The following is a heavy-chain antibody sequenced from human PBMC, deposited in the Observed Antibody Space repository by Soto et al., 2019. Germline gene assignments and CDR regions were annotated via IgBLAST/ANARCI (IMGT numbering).Heavy chain of an antibody. CDR3: AKDHSEYSYGPHNWFDP. CDR1: GFTFSSYA. Sequence: PGGSLRLSCAASGFTFSSYAMSWVRQAPGKGLEWVSAISGSGGSTYYADSVKGRFTISRDNSKNTLYLQMNSLRAEDTAVYYCAKDHSEYSYGPHNWFDPWGQGTLVTVSS. J-gene: IGHJ5*02. CDR2: ISGSGGST. D-gene: IGHD5-18*01. V-gene: IGHV3-23*01.